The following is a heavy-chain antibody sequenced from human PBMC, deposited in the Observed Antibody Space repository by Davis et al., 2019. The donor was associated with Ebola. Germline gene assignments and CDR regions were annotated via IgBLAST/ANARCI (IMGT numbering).Heavy chain of an antibody. Sequence: GGSLRLSCAASGFTFSSYSMNWVRQAPGKGLEWVSSISSSSSYIYYADSVKGRFTISRDNAKNTLYLQMNSLRAEDTAVYYCARREGTTYYDILTGYYKAYYFDYWGQGTLVTVSS. CDR1: GFTFSSYS. CDR2: ISSSSSYI. D-gene: IGHD3-9*01. CDR3: ARREGTTYYDILTGYYKAYYFDY. V-gene: IGHV3-21*01. J-gene: IGHJ4*02.